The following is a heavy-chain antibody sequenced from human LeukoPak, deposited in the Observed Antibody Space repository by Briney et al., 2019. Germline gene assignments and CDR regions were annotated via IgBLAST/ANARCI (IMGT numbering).Heavy chain of an antibody. CDR3: ATSREAAWAFDL. V-gene: IGHV3-9*01. J-gene: IGHJ5*02. D-gene: IGHD1-26*01. CDR1: GFTLYGYS. CDR2: ISWNSGSI. Sequence: VRCLRLACSASGFTLYGYSIDCLRRAPGKNLEGVSGISWNSGSIGYADSVKGRFTISRDHAKNSLYLQMNSLRAEDTALYYCATSREAAWAFDLWGQGTVVSVSS.